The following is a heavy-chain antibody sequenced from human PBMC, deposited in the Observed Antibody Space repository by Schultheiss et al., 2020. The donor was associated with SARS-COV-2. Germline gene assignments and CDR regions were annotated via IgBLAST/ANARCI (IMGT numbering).Heavy chain of an antibody. V-gene: IGHV3-73*01. CDR3: TRNSTSSGWFDP. CDR1: GFSFSGSG. Sequence: GGSLRLSCVTSGFSFSGSGIYWVRQASGKGLEWVGRIRSKARNYATTYAASVKGRFIISRDESRNTSYLQMISLKIEDTAVYYCTRNSTSSGWFDPWGQGTLVTVSS. D-gene: IGHD5-18*01. J-gene: IGHJ5*02. CDR2: IRSKARNYAT.